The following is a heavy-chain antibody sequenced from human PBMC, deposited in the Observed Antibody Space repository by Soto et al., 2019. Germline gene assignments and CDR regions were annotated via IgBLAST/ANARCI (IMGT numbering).Heavy chain of an antibody. CDR2: ISSSSSYI. V-gene: IGHV3-21*01. CDR1: GFTFSSYS. Sequence: GGSLRLSCAASGFTFSSYSMNWVRQAPGKGLEWVSSISSSSSYIYYADSVKGRFTISRDNAKNSLYLQMNSLRAEDTAVYYCARELTYSGYETDYWGQGTLVTVSS. J-gene: IGHJ4*02. D-gene: IGHD5-12*01. CDR3: ARELTYSGYETDY.